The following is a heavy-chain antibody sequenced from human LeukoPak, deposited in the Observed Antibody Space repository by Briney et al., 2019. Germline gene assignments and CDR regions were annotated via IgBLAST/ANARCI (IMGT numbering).Heavy chain of an antibody. V-gene: IGHV4-4*07. CDR1: GGSISGPY. CDR3: ARGSGAATNEALDY. D-gene: IGHD1-26*01. Sequence: PSGTLSLTCTVSGGSISGPYWTWVRQPAGKGLEWIGRIYSNEITNYNPSLKSRVTMSVDTSKNQFSLKLTSVTAADTAVYYCARGSGAATNEALDYWGQGTLVTVSS. CDR2: IYSNEIT. J-gene: IGHJ4*02.